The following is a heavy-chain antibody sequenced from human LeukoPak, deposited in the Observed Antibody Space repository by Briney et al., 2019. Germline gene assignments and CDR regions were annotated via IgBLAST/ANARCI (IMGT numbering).Heavy chain of an antibody. Sequence: PGGSLRLSCAASGFTFSSYGMHWVRQAPGKGLEWREVIWYDGSNKYYADSVKGRFTISTDNSKNTLYLQMNSLRAEDTAVYYCARERRGAARRFDYWGQGTLVTVSS. CDR3: ARERRGAARRFDY. CDR1: GFTFSSYG. CDR2: IWYDGSNK. V-gene: IGHV3-33*01. J-gene: IGHJ4*02. D-gene: IGHD6-6*01.